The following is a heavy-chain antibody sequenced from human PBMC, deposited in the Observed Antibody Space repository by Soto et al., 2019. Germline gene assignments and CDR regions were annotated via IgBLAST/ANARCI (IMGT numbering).Heavy chain of an antibody. Sequence: QVQLQESGPGLVKPSQTLSLTCTVSGGSISSGGYYWSWIRQHPGKGLEWIGYIYYSGSTYYNPSLMSRVTISVDTSKNQFSLKLSSVTAADTAVYYCARGGIVLVPAANYGMDVWGQGTTVTVSS. V-gene: IGHV4-31*03. J-gene: IGHJ6*02. CDR2: IYYSGST. CDR3: ARGGIVLVPAANYGMDV. CDR1: GGSISSGGYY. D-gene: IGHD2-2*01.